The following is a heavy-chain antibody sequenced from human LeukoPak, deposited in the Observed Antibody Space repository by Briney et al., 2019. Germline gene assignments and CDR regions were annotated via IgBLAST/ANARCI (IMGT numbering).Heavy chain of an antibody. CDR2: FDPEDGET. D-gene: IGHD6-13*01. V-gene: IGHV1-24*01. Sequence: VASVKVSCKVSGYTLTELSMHWVRQAPGKGLEWMGGFDPEDGETIYAQKFQGGVTMTEDTSTDTAYMELSSLRSEDTAVYYCATTSRSWSFTLDYWGQGTLVTVSS. CDR3: ATTSRSWSFTLDY. CDR1: GYTLTELS. J-gene: IGHJ4*02.